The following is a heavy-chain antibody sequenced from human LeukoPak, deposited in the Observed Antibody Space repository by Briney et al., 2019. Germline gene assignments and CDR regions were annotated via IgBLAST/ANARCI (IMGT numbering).Heavy chain of an antibody. CDR2: INHSGST. Sequence: GSLRLSCAASGFTFDDYAMHWVRQAPGKGLEWIGEINHSGSTNYNPSLKSRVTISVDTSKNQFSLKLSSVTAADTAVYYCARHRMVRGVHPFDYWGQGTLVTVSS. J-gene: IGHJ4*02. D-gene: IGHD3-10*01. V-gene: IGHV4-34*01. CDR3: ARHRMVRGVHPFDY. CDR1: GFTFDDYA.